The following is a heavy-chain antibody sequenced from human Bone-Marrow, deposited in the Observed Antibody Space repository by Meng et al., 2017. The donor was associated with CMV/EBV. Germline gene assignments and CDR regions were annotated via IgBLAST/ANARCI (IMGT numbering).Heavy chain of an antibody. CDR1: GFTFSSYA. J-gene: IGHJ6*02. CDR2: ISYDGSNK. CDR3: ARDRRWVFGVVIYPYGMDV. Sequence: GGSLRLSCAASGFTFSSYAMHWVRQAPGKGLEWVAVISYDGSNKYYADSVKGRFTISRDNAKNTLYLQMNSLRAEDTAVYYCARDRRWVFGVVIYPYGMDVWGQGTTVTVSS. D-gene: IGHD3-3*01. V-gene: IGHV3-30*04.